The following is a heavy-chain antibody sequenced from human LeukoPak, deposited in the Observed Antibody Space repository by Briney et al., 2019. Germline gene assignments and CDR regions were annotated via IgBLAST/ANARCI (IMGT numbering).Heavy chain of an antibody. CDR1: GSTFSTYA. J-gene: IGHJ6*03. D-gene: IGHD2-2*01. V-gene: IGHV1-69*05. CDR2: IIPIFSTA. CDR3: ATDSVVILPTAGAHYYYMDV. Sequence: SVKVSCKASGSTFSTYAISRVRQAPGQGLEWMGGIIPIFSTANYAQEFQGRVTITTDEATSTAHLELSSLRSDDTAVYYCATDSVVILPTAGAHYYYMDVWGKGTTVTVSS.